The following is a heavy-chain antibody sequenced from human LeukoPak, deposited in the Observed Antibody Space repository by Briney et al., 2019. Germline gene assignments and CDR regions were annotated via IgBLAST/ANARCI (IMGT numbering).Heavy chain of an antibody. CDR3: AKDMERWAFDY. CDR1: GFTFSSYA. J-gene: IGHJ4*02. V-gene: IGHV3-23*01. D-gene: IGHD3-3*01. Sequence: GGSLRLSCAASGFTFSSYATSWVRQAPGKGLEWVSVIVGSGGTTYYADSVKGQFTISRDNSKNTLYLQMNSLRAEDTAVYYCAKDMERWAFDYWGQGTLVTVSS. CDR2: IVGSGGTT.